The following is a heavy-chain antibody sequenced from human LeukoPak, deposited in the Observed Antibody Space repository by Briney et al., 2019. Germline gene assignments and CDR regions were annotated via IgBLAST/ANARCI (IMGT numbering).Heavy chain of an antibody. CDR3: ARGTWATLYYYYMDV. V-gene: IGHV3-21*01. J-gene: IGHJ6*03. CDR2: ISSGTSYI. CDR1: GFTFNTYT. D-gene: IGHD5-24*01. Sequence: GGSLRLSCAASGFTFNTYTMNWVRQAPGKGLEWVSSISSGTSYIYYADSVKGRFTISRDNAKNTLYLQMNSLRAEDTAVYYCARGTWATLYYYYMDVWGKGTTVTVSS.